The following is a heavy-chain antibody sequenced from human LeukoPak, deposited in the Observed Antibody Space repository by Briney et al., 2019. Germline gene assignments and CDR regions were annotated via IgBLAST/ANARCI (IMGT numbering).Heavy chain of an antibody. V-gene: IGHV3-43*01. J-gene: IGHJ4*02. CDR3: AKEGRNAGYFDY. CDR2: ISWDGGST. CDR1: GFTFDDYT. Sequence: GGSLRLSCAASGFTFDDYTMHWVRHAPGKGLEWVSLISWDGGSTYYADSVKGRFTISRDNSKNSLYLQMNSLRTEDTALYYCAKEGRNAGYFDYWGQGTLVTVSS.